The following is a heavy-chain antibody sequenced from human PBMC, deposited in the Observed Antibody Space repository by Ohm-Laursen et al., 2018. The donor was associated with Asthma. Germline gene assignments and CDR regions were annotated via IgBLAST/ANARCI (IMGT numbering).Heavy chain of an antibody. CDR2: IKQDGSEK. D-gene: IGHD4-17*01. J-gene: IGHJ6*02. Sequence: SLRLSCSASGFTFSSYWMSWVRQAPGKGLEWVANIKQDGSEKYYVDSVKGRFTISRDNAKNSLYLQMNSLRAEDTAVYYCARDHGYGDYVLGTDYGMDVWGQGTTVTVSS. V-gene: IGHV3-7*01. CDR1: GFTFSSYW. CDR3: ARDHGYGDYVLGTDYGMDV.